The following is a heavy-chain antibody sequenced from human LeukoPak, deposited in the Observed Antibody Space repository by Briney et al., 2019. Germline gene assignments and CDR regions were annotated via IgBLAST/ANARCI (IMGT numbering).Heavy chain of an antibody. CDR3: AREGDGYNSAIDY. CDR1: GGTFSSYA. Sequence: ASVNVSCKASGGTFSSYAISWVRQAPGQGLEWMGGIIPIFGTANYAQKFQGRVTITADESTSTAYMELSSLRSEDTAVYYCAREGDGYNSAIDYWGQGTLVTVSS. CDR2: IIPIFGTA. V-gene: IGHV1-69*13. J-gene: IGHJ4*02. D-gene: IGHD5-24*01.